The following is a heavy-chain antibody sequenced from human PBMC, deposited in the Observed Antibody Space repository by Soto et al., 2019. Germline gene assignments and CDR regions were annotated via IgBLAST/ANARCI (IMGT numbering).Heavy chain of an antibody. CDR2: IGGSGTTI. V-gene: IGHV3-48*01. J-gene: IGHJ4*02. CDR3: ARDPPYSTSSGYCDH. D-gene: IGHD6-6*01. Sequence: EVQLVESGGGLVQPGGSLRLSCAASGFTFRSHSMNWVRQAPGKGLEWLSYIGGSGTTIDYADSVKGRFTISRHNAKNSVFLQMNSLRGEDTAVYYCARDPPYSTSSGYCDHWGQGTPVIVSS. CDR1: GFTFRSHS.